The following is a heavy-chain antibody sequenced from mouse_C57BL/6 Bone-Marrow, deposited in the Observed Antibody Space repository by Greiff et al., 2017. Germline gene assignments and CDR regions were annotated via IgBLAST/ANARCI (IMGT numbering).Heavy chain of an antibody. CDR1: GFTFSDYY. Sequence: DVKLVESEGGLVQPGSSMKLSCTASGFTFSDYYMAWVRQVPEKGLEWVANINYDGSSTYYLDSLKSRFIISRDNAKNILYLQMSSLKSEDTATYYCAREGDSFDYWGQGTTLTVSS. V-gene: IGHV5-16*01. CDR2: INYDGSST. D-gene: IGHD2-13*01. CDR3: AREGDSFDY. J-gene: IGHJ2*01.